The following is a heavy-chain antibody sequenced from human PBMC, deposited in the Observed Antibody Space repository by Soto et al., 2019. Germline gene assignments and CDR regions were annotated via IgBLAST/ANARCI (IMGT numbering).Heavy chain of an antibody. CDR3: VRDGYPAWVYGVDV. Sequence: PGGSLRLSCIASGFTFSTYWMHWVRQAPGKGLVWVSRMNSDGSRADYGDSVKGRFTISRDNARNTLSLQMNSLRAEDTAVYYCVRDGYPAWVYGVDVWGQGTTVTVSS. D-gene: IGHD1-1*01. CDR1: GFTFSTYW. J-gene: IGHJ6*02. V-gene: IGHV3-74*01. CDR2: MNSDGSRA.